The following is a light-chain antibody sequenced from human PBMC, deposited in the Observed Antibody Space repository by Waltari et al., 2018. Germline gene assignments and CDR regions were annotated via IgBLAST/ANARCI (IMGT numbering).Light chain of an antibody. CDR1: SSNIGAGYD. CDR3: QALGTGAWV. V-gene: IGLV1-40*01. Sequence: QSVLTQPPSVSGAPGQRVTISCTGSSSNIGAGYDVHWYQPLPGTAPKLLSYGNSNRPSGVPDRFSGSKSGTSATLTISGTQAMDEADYYCQALGTGAWVFGGGTKLTVL. CDR2: GNS. J-gene: IGLJ3*02.